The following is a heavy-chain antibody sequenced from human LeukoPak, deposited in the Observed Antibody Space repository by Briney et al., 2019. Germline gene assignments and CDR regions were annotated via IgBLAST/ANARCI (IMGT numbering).Heavy chain of an antibody. D-gene: IGHD2-2*01. CDR1: GFTFSSYA. V-gene: IGHV3-23*01. J-gene: IGHJ4*02. CDR3: ARAVLIVPTASPFDD. Sequence: GGSLRLFCAVSGFTFSSYAMGWARHAPGKGLEWVSDSSSRGTNTYYAASVKGRFTISRDNSKNTLYMQMNSRRAEDTAVYYCARAVLIVPTASPFDDWGQGTLVTVSS. CDR2: SSSRGTNT.